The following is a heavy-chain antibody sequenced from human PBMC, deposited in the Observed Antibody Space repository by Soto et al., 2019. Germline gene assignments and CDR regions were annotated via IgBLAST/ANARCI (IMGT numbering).Heavy chain of an antibody. CDR3: ARLDYGDSAFDF. V-gene: IGHV4-31*03. CDR1: GGSINDGSYH. D-gene: IGHD4-17*01. CDR2: LFYTGST. Sequence: QVQLQESGPGLVQPSETLSLTCTVSGGSINDGSYHWSWLRQHPGKGLEFIGYLFYTGSTYYNPSLETRVTMSADTSKNQVSLRLTSLTAADTAVYYCARLDYGDSAFDFWGRGTLVTGSS. J-gene: IGHJ4*02.